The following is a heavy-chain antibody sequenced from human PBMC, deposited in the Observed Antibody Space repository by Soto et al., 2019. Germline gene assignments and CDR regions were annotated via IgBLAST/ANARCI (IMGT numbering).Heavy chain of an antibody. Sequence: SETLSLTCTVSGGSMRNVYWSWIRQPPGKGLEWIGFIFHSGNTKYNPSLKSRVTISIDTSKNQFSLSLNSVTAADTAVYFCARAHAPTLPFDYWGQGTLVTVPQ. CDR2: IFHSGNT. CDR3: ARAHAPTLPFDY. CDR1: GGSMRNVY. V-gene: IGHV4-59*01. D-gene: IGHD2-15*01. J-gene: IGHJ4*02.